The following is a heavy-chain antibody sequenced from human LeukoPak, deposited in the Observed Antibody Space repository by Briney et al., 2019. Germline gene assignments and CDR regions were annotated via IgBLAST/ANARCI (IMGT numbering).Heavy chain of an antibody. V-gene: IGHV3-33*06. J-gene: IGHJ4*02. CDR3: AKRGVVIRVILVGFHKEAYYFDS. CDR2: IWYEGSNK. D-gene: IGHD3-22*01. CDR1: GFTFSSYG. Sequence: GGSLRLSCAASGFTFSSYGMHWVRQAPGKGLEWVAVIWYEGSNKYYADAVKGRFTISRDNAKNTLFLQMNSLRVEDTAVYFCAKRGVVIRVILVGFHKEAYYFDSWGQGALVTVSS.